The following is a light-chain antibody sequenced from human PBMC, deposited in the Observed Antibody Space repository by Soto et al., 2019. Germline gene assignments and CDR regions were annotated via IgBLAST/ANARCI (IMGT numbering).Light chain of an antibody. J-gene: IGKJ4*01. CDR1: QSVGRF. CDR2: VAS. V-gene: IGKV1-39*01. Sequence: DIQMTQSPSSLSASVGDRVTITGRASQSVGRFLNWYQQRKGKAPTVLINVASTLRSGVPSRFSGRGSGTDCNLTINSLQPEDVETYFCQQSFTNPLTFGGGTQVDIK. CDR3: QQSFTNPLT.